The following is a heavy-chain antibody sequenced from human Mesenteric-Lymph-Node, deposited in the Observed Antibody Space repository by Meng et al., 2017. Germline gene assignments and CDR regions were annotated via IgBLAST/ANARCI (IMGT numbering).Heavy chain of an antibody. CDR1: GFIFGSYE. Sequence: GESLKISCAASGFIFGSYEINWVRQAPGRGLKWVSNISSSGSTIYYADFVKGRFTISRANSKNTLYLQMNSLRAEDTAVYYCAKVPFKVTFGGVIDQYYFDSWGQGTLVTVSS. V-gene: IGHV3-48*03. D-gene: IGHD3-16*02. CDR3: AKVPFKVTFGGVIDQYYFDS. CDR2: ISSSGSTI. J-gene: IGHJ4*02.